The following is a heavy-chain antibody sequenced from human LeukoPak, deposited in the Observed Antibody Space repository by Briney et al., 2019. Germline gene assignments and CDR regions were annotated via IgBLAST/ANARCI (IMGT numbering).Heavy chain of an antibody. D-gene: IGHD7-27*01. V-gene: IGHV1-2*02. CDR2: INPNSGGT. CDR1: GYTFTGYH. CDR3: ARLDRDWGSVADY. J-gene: IGHJ4*02. Sequence: ASVKVSCKASGYTFTGYHMHWVRKAPGQGHEWMGWINPNSGGTNYVQKFQARVTMTRDTSNSTAYMELSRLRSDDTAVYYCARLDRDWGSVADYWGQGTLVTVSS.